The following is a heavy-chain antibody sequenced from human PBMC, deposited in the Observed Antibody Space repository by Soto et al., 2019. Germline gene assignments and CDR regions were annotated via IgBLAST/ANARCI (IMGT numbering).Heavy chain of an antibody. CDR1: CVSFSGYY. Sequence: SETLSLTCAVCCVSFSGYYWSLFRQPAGKGLEWIGEINHIGSTNDNPSLKSGVTISVDTSKNQFSLKLSSVTAADTAVYYCATDFYCGGACNQVDRGNWFDTWGQGTLVTVSS. CDR2: INHIGST. D-gene: IGHD2-21*02. J-gene: IGHJ5*02. V-gene: IGHV4-34*01. CDR3: ATDFYCGGACNQVDRGNWFDT.